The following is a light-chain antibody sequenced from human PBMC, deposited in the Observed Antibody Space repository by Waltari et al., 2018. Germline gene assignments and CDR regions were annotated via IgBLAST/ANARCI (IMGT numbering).Light chain of an antibody. CDR1: SPNIGAGYA. J-gene: IGLJ3*02. V-gene: IGLV1-40*01. CDR3: QSYDSSLSGSWV. Sequence: QSVLTQPPSVSGAPGQRVTIPCTGSSPNIGAGYAVHWYQQLPGTAPKLLIYGNSNRPSGVPDRFSGSKSGTSASLAITVLQAEDEADYYCQSYDSSLSGSWVFGGGTKLTVL. CDR2: GNS.